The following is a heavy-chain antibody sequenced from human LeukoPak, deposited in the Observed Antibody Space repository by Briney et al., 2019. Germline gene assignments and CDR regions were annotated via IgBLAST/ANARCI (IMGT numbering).Heavy chain of an antibody. CDR2: SSALNGNT. D-gene: IGHD6-19*01. CDR3: ARLYTSGWLDY. Sequence: ASVKVSFKASGYTFSSYDISWVRQAPGQGLEWMGWSSALNGNTNYAQRVQGRVTMTTDTSTSTAYMELRSLRSDDTAVYYCARLYTSGWLDYWGQGTLVTVSS. CDR1: GYTFSSYD. V-gene: IGHV1-18*01. J-gene: IGHJ4*02.